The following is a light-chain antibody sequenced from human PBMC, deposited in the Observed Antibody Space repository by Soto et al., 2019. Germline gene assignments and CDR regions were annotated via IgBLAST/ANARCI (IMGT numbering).Light chain of an antibody. CDR2: WAS. J-gene: IGKJ2*01. CDR3: QQHYTHPYT. Sequence: DIVMTQSPDSLAVSLGERATINCKSSQSVLYSSNNENYLAWYQQKPGQPPKLLIYWASTRESGVPDRFSGSGSATDFTLTISRLQSDDVAVYYCQQHYTHPYTFGQGTKLEIK. CDR1: QSVLYSSNNENY. V-gene: IGKV4-1*01.